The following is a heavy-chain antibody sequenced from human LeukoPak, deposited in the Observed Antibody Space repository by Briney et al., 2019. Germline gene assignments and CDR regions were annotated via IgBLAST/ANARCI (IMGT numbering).Heavy chain of an antibody. D-gene: IGHD3-10*01. CDR2: INPNSGGT. J-gene: IGHJ4*02. CDR1: GCTFTGYY. CDR3: ASSYGSGSYEIDY. V-gene: IGHV1-2*02. Sequence: ASVKVSCKASGCTFTGYYMHWVRQAPGQGLEWMGWINPNSGGTNYAQKFQGRVTMTRDTSISTAYMELSRLRSDDTAVYYCASSYGSGSYEIDYWGQGTLVTVSS.